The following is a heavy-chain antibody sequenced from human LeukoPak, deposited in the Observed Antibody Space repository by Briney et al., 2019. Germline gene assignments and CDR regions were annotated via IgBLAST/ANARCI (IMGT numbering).Heavy chain of an antibody. J-gene: IGHJ3*02. V-gene: IGHV4-34*01. CDR2: INHSGST. D-gene: IGHD3-16*02. Sequence: PSETLSLTCAVYGGSFSGYYWSWIRQPPGKGLEWIGEINHSGSTNYNPSLKSRVTISVDTSKNQFSLKLSSVTAADTAVYYCASTPFNYDYIWGSYRYRRAFDIWGQETMVTVSS. CDR3: ASTPFNYDYIWGSYRYRRAFDI. CDR1: GGSFSGYY.